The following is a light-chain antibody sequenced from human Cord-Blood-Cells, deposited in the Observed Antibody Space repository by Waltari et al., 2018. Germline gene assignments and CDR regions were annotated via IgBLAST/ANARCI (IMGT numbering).Light chain of an antibody. CDR1: TGAVTSGHY. J-gene: IGLJ7*01. Sequence: QAVVTQEPSLTVSPGGTVPLTCGSSTGAVTSGHYPYWFQQKPGQAPRTLSYDTSNKHSWTPARFSGSLLGGKAARTLSGVQPEDEAEYYCLLSYSGAAVFGGGTQLTVL. CDR3: LLSYSGAAV. CDR2: DTS. V-gene: IGLV7-46*01.